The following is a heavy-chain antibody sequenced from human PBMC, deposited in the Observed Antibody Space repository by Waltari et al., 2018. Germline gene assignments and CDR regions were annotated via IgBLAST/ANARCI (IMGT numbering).Heavy chain of an antibody. D-gene: IGHD3-16*02. CDR2: INHSGST. J-gene: IGHJ4*02. V-gene: IGHV4-34*01. Sequence: QVQLQQWGAGLLKPSETLSLTCAVYGGSFSGYYWSWIRQPPGKGLEWIGEINHSGSTNYNPSLKRRGTISVDTSKNQFSLKLSSVTAADTAVYYCARGQNDYIWGSYRYKPFDYWGQGTLVTVSS. CDR3: ARGQNDYIWGSYRYKPFDY. CDR1: GGSFSGYY.